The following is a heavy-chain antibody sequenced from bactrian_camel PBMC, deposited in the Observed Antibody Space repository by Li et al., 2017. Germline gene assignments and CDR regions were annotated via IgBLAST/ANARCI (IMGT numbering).Heavy chain of an antibody. Sequence: DVQLVESGGGLVQPGGSLRLSCAASGFTFSSYEMNWVRQAPGKGLEWVSAINSIGGTTYYADGAKGRFTISRDNAKNTLYLQLNSLKTEDTAIYYCATYRTPEWLEYNYWGQGTQVTVS. CDR2: INSIGGTT. V-gene: IGHV3S40*01. CDR1: GFTFSSYE. D-gene: IGHD1*01. J-gene: IGHJ4*01. CDR3: ATYRTPEWLEYNY.